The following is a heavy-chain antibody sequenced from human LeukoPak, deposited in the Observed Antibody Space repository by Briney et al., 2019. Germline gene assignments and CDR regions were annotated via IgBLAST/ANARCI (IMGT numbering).Heavy chain of an antibody. D-gene: IGHD2-15*01. CDR1: GGSISSYY. J-gene: IGHJ5*02. Sequence: SGTLSLTCTVSGGSISSYYWSWIRQPPGKGLEWIGYIYYSGSTNYNPSLKSRVAISVDTSKNQFSLKLSSVTAADTAVYYCARDQSGARLDPWGQGTLVTVSS. CDR2: IYYSGST. V-gene: IGHV4-59*01. CDR3: ARDQSGARLDP.